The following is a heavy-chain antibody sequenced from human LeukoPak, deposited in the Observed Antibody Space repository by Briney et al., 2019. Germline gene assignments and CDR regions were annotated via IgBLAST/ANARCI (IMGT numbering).Heavy chain of an antibody. V-gene: IGHV3-48*04. Sequence: GGSLRLSCAASGFTFSSYGMHWVRQAPGKGLEWVSYISSSGSTIYYADSVKGRFTISRDNAKNSLYLQMNSLRAEDTAVYYCARDSTAMGYYYYYYGMDVWGQGTTATVSS. CDR2: ISSSGSTI. CDR1: GFTFSSYG. J-gene: IGHJ6*02. CDR3: ARDSTAMGYYYYYYGMDV. D-gene: IGHD5-18*01.